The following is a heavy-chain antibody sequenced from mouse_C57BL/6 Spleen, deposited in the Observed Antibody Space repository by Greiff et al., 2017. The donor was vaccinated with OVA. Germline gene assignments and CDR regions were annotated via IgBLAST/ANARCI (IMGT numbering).Heavy chain of an antibody. CDR1: GFTFSDYY. V-gene: IGHV5-16*01. J-gene: IGHJ2*01. Sequence: EVKLVESEGGLVQPGSSMKLSCTASGFTFSDYYMAWVRQVPEKGLEWVANINYDGSSTYYLDSLKSRFIISRDNAKNILYLQMSSLKSEDTATYYCARNDYVPFDYWGQGTTLTVSS. CDR3: ARNDYVPFDY. D-gene: IGHD2-4*01. CDR2: INYDGSST.